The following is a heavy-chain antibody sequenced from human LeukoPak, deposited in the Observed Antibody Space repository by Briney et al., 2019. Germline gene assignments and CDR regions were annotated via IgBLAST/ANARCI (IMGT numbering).Heavy chain of an antibody. V-gene: IGHV1-69*04. CDR2: IIPIFGIA. Sequence: SVTVSFKASGGTFISYAISWVRQAPGQGLEWMGRIIPIFGIANYAQKFQGRVTITADKSTSTAYMELSSLRSEDTAVYYCARLDYYDSSGYGKGFDPWGQGTLVTVSS. CDR1: GGTFISYA. D-gene: IGHD3-22*01. J-gene: IGHJ5*02. CDR3: ARLDYYDSSGYGKGFDP.